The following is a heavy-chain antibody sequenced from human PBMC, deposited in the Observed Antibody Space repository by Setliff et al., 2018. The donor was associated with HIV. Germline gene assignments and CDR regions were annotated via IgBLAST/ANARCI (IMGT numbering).Heavy chain of an antibody. CDR2: ISAYNGNT. CDR3: AREAYGYGYVLPATRFGYYFDS. D-gene: IGHD5-18*01. J-gene: IGHJ4*02. Sequence: RASVKVSCKASGYTFTSYGINWVRQAPGQGLEWMGWISAYNGNTNYAQKLQGRVTMTTDTSTSTAYMELSSLRSEDTALYYCAREAYGYGYVLPATRFGYYFDSWGQGTLVTVSS. CDR1: GYTFTSYG. V-gene: IGHV1-18*01.